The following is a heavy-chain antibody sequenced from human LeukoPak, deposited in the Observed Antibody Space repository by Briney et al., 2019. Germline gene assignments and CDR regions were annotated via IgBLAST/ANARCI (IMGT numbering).Heavy chain of an antibody. V-gene: IGHV3-48*01. Sequence: PGGSLRLSCAASGFTFSSYSMNWVRQAPGKGLEWVSYISSSSSTIYYADSVKGRFTISRDNAKNSLYLQMNSLRAEDTAVYYCARGGYRDAFGIWGQGTMVTVSS. CDR1: GFTFSSYS. J-gene: IGHJ3*02. D-gene: IGHD3-16*02. CDR3: ARGGYRDAFGI. CDR2: ISSSSSTI.